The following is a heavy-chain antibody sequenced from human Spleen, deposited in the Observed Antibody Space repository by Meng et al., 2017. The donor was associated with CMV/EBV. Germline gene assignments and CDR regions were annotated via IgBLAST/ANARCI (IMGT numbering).Heavy chain of an antibody. Sequence: QVQRGQSGAEVKKPGASVTVSCKASGYTFTGYYMHWVRQAPGQGLEWMGWINPNSGGTNYAQKFQGRVTMTRDTSISTAYMELSRLRSDDTAVYYCARLRPIVGEEDYWGQGTLVTVSS. J-gene: IGHJ4*02. CDR2: INPNSGGT. CDR3: ARLRPIVGEEDY. D-gene: IGHD1-26*01. CDR1: GYTFTGYY. V-gene: IGHV1-2*02.